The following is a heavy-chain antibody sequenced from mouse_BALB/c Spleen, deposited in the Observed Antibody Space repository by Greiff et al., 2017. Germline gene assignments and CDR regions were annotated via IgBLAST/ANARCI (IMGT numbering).Heavy chain of an antibody. J-gene: IGHJ4*01. CDR2: IRSKSNNYAT. V-gene: IGHV10-1*02. CDR3: VRHIDGYLYYAMDY. CDR1: GFTFNTYA. Sequence: EVQLVESGGGLVQPKGSLKLSCAASGFTFNTYAMNWVRQAPGKGLEWVARIRSKSNNYATYYADSVKDRFTISRDDSQSMLYLQMNNLKTEDTAMYYCVRHIDGYLYYAMDYWGQGTSVTVSS. D-gene: IGHD2-3*01.